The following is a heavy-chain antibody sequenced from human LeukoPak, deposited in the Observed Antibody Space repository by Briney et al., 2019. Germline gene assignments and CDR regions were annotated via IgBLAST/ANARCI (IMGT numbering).Heavy chain of an antibody. D-gene: IGHD3-10*01. CDR1: GFTFGDYA. Sequence: GGSLRLSCTASGFTFGDYAMSWVRQAPGKGLEWVGFIRSKAYGGTTEYAASVKGRFTISRDDSKSIAYLQMNSLKTEDTAVYYCTRGRRWSYYGSGSFDYWGQGTLVTVSS. CDR3: TRGRRWSYYGSGSFDY. V-gene: IGHV3-49*04. J-gene: IGHJ4*02. CDR2: IRSKAYGGTT.